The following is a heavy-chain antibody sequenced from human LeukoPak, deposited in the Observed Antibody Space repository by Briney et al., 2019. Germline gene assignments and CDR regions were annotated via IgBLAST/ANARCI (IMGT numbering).Heavy chain of an antibody. V-gene: IGHV3-74*01. CDR3: AREGYCSGGSCYSDFDY. CDR2: INSDGSST. D-gene: IGHD2-15*01. Sequence: GGSLRLSCAASGFTFSSYWMHWVRQAPGKGLVWVSRINSDGSSTSYADSEKGRFTISRDNAKNTLYLQMNSLGAEDTAVYYCAREGYCSGGSCYSDFDYWGQGTLVTVSS. J-gene: IGHJ4*02. CDR1: GFTFSSYW.